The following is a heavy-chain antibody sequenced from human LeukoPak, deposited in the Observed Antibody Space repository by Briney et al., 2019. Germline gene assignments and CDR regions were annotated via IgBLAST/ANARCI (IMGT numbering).Heavy chain of an antibody. D-gene: IGHD3-10*01. CDR2: INERGTDS. CDR1: GFTFSGHW. CDR3: ARDGGYYYGSGTKGINWFDP. Sequence: GGSLRLSCTASGFTFSGHWIHWVRRPPGMGLVWVSRINERGTDSMYAESVKGRFTISRDNAKNSLYLQMNSLRAEGTAVYYCARDGGYYYGSGTKGINWFDPWGQGTLVTVSS. V-gene: IGHV3-74*03. J-gene: IGHJ5*02.